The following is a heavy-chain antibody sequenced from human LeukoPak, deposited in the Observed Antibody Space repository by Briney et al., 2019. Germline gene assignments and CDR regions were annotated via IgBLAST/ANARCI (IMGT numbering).Heavy chain of an antibody. V-gene: IGHV4-34*01. Sequence: PSETLSLTCAVYGGSFSGYYWSWIRQPPGKGLEWIGEINHSGSTNYNPSLKSRVTISVDTSKNQFSLKLSSVTAADTAVYYCAAYGDYTARFDYWGQGTLVTVSS. J-gene: IGHJ4*02. CDR1: GGSFSGYY. D-gene: IGHD4-17*01. CDR3: AAYGDYTARFDY. CDR2: INHSGST.